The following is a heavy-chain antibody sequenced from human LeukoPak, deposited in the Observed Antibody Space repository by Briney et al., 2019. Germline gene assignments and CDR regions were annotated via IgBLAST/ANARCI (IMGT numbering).Heavy chain of an antibody. CDR3: ANNGCGSGSYYPSYYMDV. CDR1: GFTFSSYA. D-gene: IGHD3-10*01. CDR2: ISGSGGST. V-gene: IGHV3-23*01. Sequence: GGSLRLSCAASGFTFSSYAISWVRQAPGKGLEWVSAISGSGGSTYYADSVKGRFTISRDNSKNTLYLQMNSLRAEDTAVYYCANNGCGSGSYYPSYYMDVWGKGTTVTVSS. J-gene: IGHJ6*03.